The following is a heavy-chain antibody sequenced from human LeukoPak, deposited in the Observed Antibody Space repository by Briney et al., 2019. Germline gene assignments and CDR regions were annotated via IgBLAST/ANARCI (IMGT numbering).Heavy chain of an antibody. CDR1: GFTFSSYA. D-gene: IGHD6-13*01. V-gene: IGHV3-64*01. J-gene: IGHJ3*02. CDR3: ARASSSSLFSAFDI. CDR2: ISSNGGST. Sequence: PGGSLRLSCAASGFTFSSYAMHWVRQAPGKGLEYVSAISSNGGSTYYANSVKGRFTISRDNSKNTLYLQMGSLRAEDMAVYYCARASSSSLFSAFDIWGQGTMVTVSS.